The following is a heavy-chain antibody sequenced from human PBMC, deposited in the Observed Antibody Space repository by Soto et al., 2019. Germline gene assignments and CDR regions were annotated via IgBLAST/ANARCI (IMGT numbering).Heavy chain of an antibody. CDR3: ARGLRASQH. Sequence: PSETLSLTCAVYGGSFSGYYWSWIRQPPGKGLEWIGEINHSGSTNYNPSLKSRVTISVDTSKNQFSLKLSSVTAADTAVYYCARGLRASQHWGQGTLVTVSS. J-gene: IGHJ1*01. CDR1: GGSFSGYY. V-gene: IGHV4-34*01. CDR2: INHSGST.